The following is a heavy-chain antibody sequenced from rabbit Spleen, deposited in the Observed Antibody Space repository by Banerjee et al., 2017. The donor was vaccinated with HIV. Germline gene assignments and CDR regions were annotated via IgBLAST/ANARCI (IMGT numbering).Heavy chain of an antibody. D-gene: IGHD1-1*01. Sequence: QQQLEESGGGLVKPEGSLALTCTASGFSFSSGYFMCWVRQAPGKGLEWIACIYGSNSDITYFASWAKGRFTISKTSSTTVTLQMTSLTVADTTTYWCARAANNIGYCAGLWGPGTLVTVS. V-gene: IGHV1S45*01. CDR2: IYGSNSDIT. J-gene: IGHJ6*01. CDR3: ARAANNIGYCAGL. CDR1: GFSFSSGYF.